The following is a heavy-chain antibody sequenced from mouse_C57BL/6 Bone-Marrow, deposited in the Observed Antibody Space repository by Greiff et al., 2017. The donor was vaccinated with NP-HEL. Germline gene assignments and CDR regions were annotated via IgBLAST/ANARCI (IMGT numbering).Heavy chain of an antibody. CDR1: GFSLTSYG. Sequence: QVQLQQSGPGLVQPSQRLSITCTVPGFSLTSYGVHWVRQSPGKGLEWLGAIWSGGSTDYTAAFISRLSISKDNSKSQVFFKMNSLQADDTAIYYCARNSYYNGFFDYWGQGTTLTVSS. J-gene: IGHJ2*01. CDR2: IWSGGST. CDR3: ARNSYYNGFFDY. D-gene: IGHD2-12*01. V-gene: IGHV2-2*01.